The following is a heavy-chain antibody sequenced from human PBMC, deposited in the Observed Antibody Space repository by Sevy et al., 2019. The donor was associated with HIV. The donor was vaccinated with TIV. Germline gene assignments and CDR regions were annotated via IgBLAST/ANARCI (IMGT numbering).Heavy chain of an antibody. CDR1: GFTFSSYS. Sequence: GGSLRLSCAASGFTFSSYSINWVRQAPGKGLEWVSSISSSSTYIYYADSVKGRFTISRDNARKFLYLQMNSLRAEDTAVYYCAGDGGCGWLGVMGPAGMDVWGQGTTVTVSS. CDR2: ISSSSTYI. CDR3: AGDGGCGWLGVMGPAGMDV. D-gene: IGHD3-10*01. V-gene: IGHV3-21*01. J-gene: IGHJ6*02.